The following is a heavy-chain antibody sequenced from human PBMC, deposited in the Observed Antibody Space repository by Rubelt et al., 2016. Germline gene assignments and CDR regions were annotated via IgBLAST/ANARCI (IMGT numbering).Heavy chain of an antibody. V-gene: IGHV4-34*01. D-gene: IGHD3-22*01. J-gene: IGHJ4*02. CDR1: GGSFSGYY. CDR3: ARGVGQMSPNDN. CDR2: INHSGST. Sequence: QVQLQQWGAGLLKPSETLSLTCAVYGGSFSGYYWSWIRQPPGKGLEWIGEINHSGSTNYNPSPKRGCTISVDTSKNQVSLKLSSVTAADTAVYYCARGVGQMSPNDNWGQGTLVTVSS.